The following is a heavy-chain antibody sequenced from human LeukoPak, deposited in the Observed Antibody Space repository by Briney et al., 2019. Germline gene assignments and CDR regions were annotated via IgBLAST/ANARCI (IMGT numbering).Heavy chain of an antibody. J-gene: IGHJ6*02. D-gene: IGHD3-22*01. V-gene: IGHV3-30*18. CDR1: GFTFSSYG. CDR3: AKDRSVVARTVYYYYGMDV. Sequence: PGGSLRLSCAASGFTFSSYGMHWVRQAAGKGLEWVAVISYDGSDQYHADSVKGRFTISRDNSKNTLYLQMNSLRAEDTAVYYCAKDRSVVARTVYYYYGMDVWGQGTTVTVSS. CDR2: ISYDGSDQ.